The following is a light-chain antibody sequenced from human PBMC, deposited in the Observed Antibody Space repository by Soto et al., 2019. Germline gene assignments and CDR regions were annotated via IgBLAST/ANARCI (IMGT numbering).Light chain of an antibody. CDR3: SSYTSSSTLIV. CDR1: SSDVGGYNY. CDR2: DVS. V-gene: IGLV2-14*01. J-gene: IGLJ1*01. Sequence: QSVLTQPASVSGSPGQSITISCTGTSSDVGGYNYVSWYQQHPGKAPKLMIYDVSNRPSGVSNRFSGSKSGNTASLTISGLQAEDEADYYCSSYTSSSTLIVFGTGTEVT.